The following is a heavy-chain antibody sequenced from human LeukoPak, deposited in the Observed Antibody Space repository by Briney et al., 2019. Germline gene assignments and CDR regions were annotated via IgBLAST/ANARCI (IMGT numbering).Heavy chain of an antibody. CDR3: MGGRGWLPEN. CDR1: EFTFNKYW. J-gene: IGHJ4*02. V-gene: IGHV3-7*01. D-gene: IGHD3-22*01. CDR2: KKQDGTET. Sequence: GGLRLSCISSEFTFNKYWMNWVRQAPGKGLEWVAIKKQDGTETFYVDSVKGRFTISRDNVKNSLYLQMNSLRIEDAAVYYCMGGRGWLPENWGQGTLVTVSS.